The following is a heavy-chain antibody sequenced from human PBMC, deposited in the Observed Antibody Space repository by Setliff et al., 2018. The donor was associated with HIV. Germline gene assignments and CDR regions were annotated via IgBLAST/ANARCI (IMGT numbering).Heavy chain of an antibody. J-gene: IGHJ4*02. CDR2: MNPNSGNT. CDR3: ARVDGYNNYDSGGLDY. V-gene: IGHV1-8*03. Sequence: ASVKVSCKPSGGTFSSYAISWVRQATGQGLEWTAWMNPNSGNTGYTQKFQGRVTITRNTSITTAYMELRSLRSDDTAVYHCARVDGYNNYDSGGLDYWGQGTLVTVSS. D-gene: IGHD3-16*01. CDR1: GGTFSSYA.